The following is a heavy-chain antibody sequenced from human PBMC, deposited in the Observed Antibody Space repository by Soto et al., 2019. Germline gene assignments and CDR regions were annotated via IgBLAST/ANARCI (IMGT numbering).Heavy chain of an antibody. CDR1: GFTFSSYG. V-gene: IGHV3-30*18. CDR3: AKGYGDYVYYYYYMDV. J-gene: IGHJ6*03. CDR2: ISYDGSNK. Sequence: QVQLVESGGGVVQPGRSLRLSCAASGFTFSSYGMHWVRQAPGKGLEWVAVISYDGSNKYYADSVKGRFTISRDNSKNTLYLQMNSLRAEDTAVYYCAKGYGDYVYYYYYMDVWGKGTTVTVSS. D-gene: IGHD4-17*01.